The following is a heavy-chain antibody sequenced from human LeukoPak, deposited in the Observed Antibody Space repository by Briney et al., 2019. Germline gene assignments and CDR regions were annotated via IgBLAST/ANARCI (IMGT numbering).Heavy chain of an antibody. Sequence: GGSLRLSCAASGFTFSSYSMNWVRQAPGKGLEWVPSISSSSSYIYYADSVKGRFTISRDNSKNTLYLQMNSLRAEDTAVYYCAKDLPGYYDSSGRNFDYWGQGTLVTVSS. CDR2: ISSSSSYI. D-gene: IGHD3-22*01. V-gene: IGHV3-21*01. CDR1: GFTFSSYS. J-gene: IGHJ4*02. CDR3: AKDLPGYYDSSGRNFDY.